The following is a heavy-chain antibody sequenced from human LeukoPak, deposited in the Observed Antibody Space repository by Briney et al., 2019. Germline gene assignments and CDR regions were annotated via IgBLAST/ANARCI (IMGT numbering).Heavy chain of an antibody. D-gene: IGHD4-17*01. CDR2: IYYSGST. J-gene: IGHJ6*02. V-gene: IGHV4-59*08. CDR3: ARTNGDYNYYHYGMDV. CDR1: GGSISSYY. Sequence: SETLSLTCTVSGGSISSYYWSWIRQPPGKGLEWIGYIYYSGSTNYNPSLKSRVTISVDTSKNQFSLKLSSVTAADTAVYYCARTNGDYNYYHYGMDVWGQGTTVTVSS.